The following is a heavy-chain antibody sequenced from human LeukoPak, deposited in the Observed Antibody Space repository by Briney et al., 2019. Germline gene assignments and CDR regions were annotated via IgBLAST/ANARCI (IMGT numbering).Heavy chain of an antibody. CDR3: ARWEYGSGSYYRRWFDP. CDR2: TSSSGSTI. CDR1: GGSISSSSYY. Sequence: PSETLSLTCTVSGGSISSSSYYWGWIRQPPGKGLEWVSYTSSSGSTIYYADSVKGRFTISRDNAKNSLYLQMNSLRAEDTAVYYCARWEYGSGSYYRRWFDPWGQGTLVTVSS. J-gene: IGHJ5*02. D-gene: IGHD3-10*01. V-gene: IGHV3-11*04.